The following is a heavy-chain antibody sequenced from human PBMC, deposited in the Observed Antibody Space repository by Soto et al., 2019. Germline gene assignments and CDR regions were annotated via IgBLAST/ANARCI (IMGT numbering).Heavy chain of an antibody. J-gene: IGHJ4*02. Sequence: QVQLQESGPGLVKPSQTLSLTCTVSGGSISSGDYYWSWIRQPPGKGLEWIGYIYYSGSTYYNPALKSRVTISVDTSKNQFSLKLSSVTAADTAVYYCARTDYGDQKPPFPDYWGQGTLVTVSS. CDR3: ARTDYGDQKPPFPDY. D-gene: IGHD4-17*01. CDR2: IYYSGST. CDR1: GGSISSGDYY. V-gene: IGHV4-30-4*01.